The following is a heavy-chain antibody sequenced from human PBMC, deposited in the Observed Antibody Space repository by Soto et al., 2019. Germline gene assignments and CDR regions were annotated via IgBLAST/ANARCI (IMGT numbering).Heavy chain of an antibody. J-gene: IGHJ4*02. D-gene: IGHD3-3*01. CDR3: ARADFWSGYYAFDY. CDR2: IYYSGST. Sequence: NPSETLSLTCTVSGGSISSYYWSWIRQPPGKGLEWIGYIYYSGSTNYNPSLKSRVTISVDTSKNQFSLKLSSVTAADTAVYYCARADFWSGYYAFDYWGQGTLVTVSS. V-gene: IGHV4-59*01. CDR1: GGSISSYY.